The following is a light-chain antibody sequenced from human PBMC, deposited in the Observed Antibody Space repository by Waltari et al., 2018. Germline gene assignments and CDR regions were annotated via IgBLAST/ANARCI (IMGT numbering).Light chain of an antibody. CDR2: DVS. J-gene: IGLJ2*01. CDR1: SSDIGGYNY. Sequence: QSALTQPASVSGSPGQSITISCTGTSSDIGGYNYFSWYQHHPGKAPKLMIYDVSNRPSGVSNRFSGSKSDNTASLTISGLQADDEADYYCSSYTSTGTRVVFGGGTKLTVL. CDR3: SSYTSTGTRVV. V-gene: IGLV2-14*03.